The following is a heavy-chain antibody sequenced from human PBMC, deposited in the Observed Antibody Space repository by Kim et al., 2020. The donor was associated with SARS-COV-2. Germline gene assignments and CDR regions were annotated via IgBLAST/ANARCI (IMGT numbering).Heavy chain of an antibody. CDR2: IYPGDSDT. D-gene: IGHD5-12*01. CDR3: ARQEGDGYPTAHYYYYGMDV. V-gene: IGHV5-51*01. CDR1: GYSFTSYW. J-gene: IGHJ6*02. Sequence: GESLKISCKGSGYSFTSYWIGWVRQMPGKGLEWMGIIYPGDSDTRYSPSFQGQVTISADKSISTAYLQWSSLKASDTAMYYCARQEGDGYPTAHYYYYGMDVWGQGTTVTVSS.